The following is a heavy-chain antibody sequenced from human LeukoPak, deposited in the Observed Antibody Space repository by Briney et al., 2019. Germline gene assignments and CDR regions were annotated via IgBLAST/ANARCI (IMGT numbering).Heavy chain of an antibody. CDR2: INPNSGGT. V-gene: IGHV1-2*06. CDR1: GYTFTGYY. Sequence: ASVKVSCKASGYTFTGYYMHWERQAPGQGLEWMGRINPNSGGTNYAQKFQGRVTMTRDTSISTAYMELSRLRSDDTAVYYCARDRRNSLSYLSYWGQGTLVTVSS. D-gene: IGHD1-14*01. CDR3: ARDRRNSLSYLSY. J-gene: IGHJ4*02.